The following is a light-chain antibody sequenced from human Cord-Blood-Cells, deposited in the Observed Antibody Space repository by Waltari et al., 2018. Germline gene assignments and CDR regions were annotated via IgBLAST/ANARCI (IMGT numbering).Light chain of an antibody. CDR3: QQSYSTPPYT. Sequence: DIQITQYPSSLSASVVDRVTITRRARQSISSYLHLYQQKPGKAPNILIYAASSLQSVVPSRFSGSGSGTDFTLTIRSLQPEDFATYYCQQSYSTPPYTFGQGTKLEIK. V-gene: IGKV1-39*01. CDR1: QSISSY. CDR2: AAS. J-gene: IGKJ2*01.